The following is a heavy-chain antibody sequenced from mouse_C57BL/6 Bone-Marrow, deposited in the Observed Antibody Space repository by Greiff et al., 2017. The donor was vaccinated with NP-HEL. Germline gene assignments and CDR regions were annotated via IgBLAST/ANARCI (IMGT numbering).Heavy chain of an antibody. Sequence: VQLQQSGPELVKPGDSVKISCKASGYAFSSSWMNWVKQRPGKGLEWIGRIYPGDGDTNYNGKFKGKATLTADKTSSTAYMQLSSLTSEDSAVYFCAKGGRFAYWGQGTLVTVSA. CDR2: IYPGDGDT. CDR1: GYAFSSSW. CDR3: AKGGRFAY. V-gene: IGHV1-82*01. J-gene: IGHJ3*01.